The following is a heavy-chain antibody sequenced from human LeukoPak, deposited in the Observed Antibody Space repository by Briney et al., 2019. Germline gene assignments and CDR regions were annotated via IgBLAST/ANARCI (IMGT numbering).Heavy chain of an antibody. J-gene: IGHJ4*02. V-gene: IGHV4-59*01. CDR1: GDSMNNYY. CDR3: ARAVHYSGTSDQYTGGWYYFDF. CDR2: INDSGST. Sequence: RSETLSLTCNVFGDSMNNYYWSWIRQPPGKGLEWIGNINDSGSTNSNPSLKSRATISVDMSRKHFFLDLSSVTAADTAVYYCARAVHYSGTSDQYTGGWYYFDFWGQGTLVTVSS. D-gene: IGHD3-10*01.